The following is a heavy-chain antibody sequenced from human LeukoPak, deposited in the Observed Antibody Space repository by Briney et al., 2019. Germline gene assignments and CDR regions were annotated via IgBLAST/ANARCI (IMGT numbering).Heavy chain of an antibody. J-gene: IGHJ5*02. V-gene: IGHV4-34*01. Sequence: SETLSLTCAAYGGSFSGYYWSWIRQPPGKGLEWIGEINHSGSTNYNPSLESRVTISVDTSKNQFSLKLSSVTAADTAVYYCASRQLWLRRGWFDPWGQGTLVTVSS. D-gene: IGHD5-18*01. CDR2: INHSGST. CDR3: ASRQLWLRRGWFDP. CDR1: GGSFSGYY.